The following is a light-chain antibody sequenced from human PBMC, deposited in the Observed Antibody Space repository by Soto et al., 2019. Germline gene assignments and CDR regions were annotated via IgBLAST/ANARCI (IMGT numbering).Light chain of an antibody. Sequence: QSALTQPASVSGSPGQSITISCTGTSSDVGIYNYVSWYQQHPDKVPKLMIYDVSNRPSGVSNRLSGSKSGNTASLTISGLQAEDEADYYCSSYTSSTTLAFGTGTKVTVL. CDR3: SSYTSSTTLA. CDR2: DVS. V-gene: IGLV2-14*01. CDR1: SSDVGIYNY. J-gene: IGLJ1*01.